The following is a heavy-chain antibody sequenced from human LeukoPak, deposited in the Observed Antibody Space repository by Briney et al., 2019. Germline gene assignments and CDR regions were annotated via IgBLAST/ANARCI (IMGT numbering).Heavy chain of an antibody. D-gene: IGHD2-21*01. CDR1: GGSISSYY. CDR2: IYYSGST. Sequence: SETLSLTCTVSGGSISSYYWSWIRQPPGKGLEYIGYIYYSGSTNYNPSLKSRVTISVDTSKNQFSLRVSSVTAADTAVYYCARHLNNCGDDCYIFDYWGQGTLVTVSS. V-gene: IGHV4-59*08. CDR3: ARHLNNCGDDCYIFDY. J-gene: IGHJ4*02.